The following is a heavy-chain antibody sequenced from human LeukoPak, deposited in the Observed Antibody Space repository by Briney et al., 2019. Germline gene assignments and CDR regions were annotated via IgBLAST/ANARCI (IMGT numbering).Heavy chain of an antibody. CDR3: AAPPTASIGY. CDR2: INEDGSTT. V-gene: IGHV3-74*01. Sequence: GGSLRLSCAASGFTFSRYWMHWFRQAPGKGLVWVSRINEDGSTTSYADSVKGRFTISRDNVKNTLYLQMNGLRAEDTAVYYCAAPPTASIGYWGQGTLVTVSS. J-gene: IGHJ4*02. CDR1: GFTFSRYW. D-gene: IGHD4-17*01.